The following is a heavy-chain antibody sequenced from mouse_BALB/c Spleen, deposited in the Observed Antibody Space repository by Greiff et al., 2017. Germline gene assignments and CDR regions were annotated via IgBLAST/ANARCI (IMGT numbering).Heavy chain of an antibody. J-gene: IGHJ3*01. CDR2: IWAGGST. CDR3: ARDGYGNYGAWFAY. CDR1: GFSLTSYG. D-gene: IGHD2-10*02. V-gene: IGHV2-9*02. Sequence: VKLMESGPGLVAPSQSLSITCTVSGFSLTSYGVHWVRQPPGKGLEWLGVIWAGGSTNYNSALMSRLSISKDNSKSQVFLKMNSLQTDDTAMYYCARDGYGNYGAWFAYWGQGTLVTVSA.